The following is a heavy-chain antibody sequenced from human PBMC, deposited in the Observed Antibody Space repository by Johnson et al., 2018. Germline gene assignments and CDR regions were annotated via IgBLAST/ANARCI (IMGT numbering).Heavy chain of an antibody. CDR3: ARRRGVFGVRYYGMDV. CDR2: IKQAGSEK. J-gene: IGHJ6*02. V-gene: IGHV3-7*01. D-gene: IGHD3-3*01. CDR1: GFTFSSYW. Sequence: EVQLVESGGGLVQPGGSLRLSCAASGFTFSSYWMSWVRQAPGKGLEWVANIKQAGSEKYCVDSVKGRFTISRDSARNSLYLQMDSVRAEDPAVYYCARRRGVFGVRYYGMDVWGQGTTVTVSS.